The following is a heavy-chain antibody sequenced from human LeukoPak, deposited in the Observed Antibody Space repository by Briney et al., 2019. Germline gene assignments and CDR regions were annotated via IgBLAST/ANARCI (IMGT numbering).Heavy chain of an antibody. V-gene: IGHV4-4*07. CDR1: GGAISRWC. D-gene: IGHD2-2*02. J-gene: IGHJ4*02. CDR2: IYSSGGV. CDR3: SRIRSYTSSYTFFDS. Sequence: SETLSLTCTVSGGAISRWCWSWLRQPAGKGLEWIGRIYSSGGVNYNPSLKSRVTISLDTSKNQFSLKLTSVTAADSALYYCSRIRSYTSSYTFFDSWGQGVLVTVSS.